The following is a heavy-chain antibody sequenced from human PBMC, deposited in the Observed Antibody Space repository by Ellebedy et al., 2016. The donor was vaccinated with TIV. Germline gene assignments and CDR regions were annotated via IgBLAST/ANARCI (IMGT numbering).Heavy chain of an antibody. J-gene: IGHJ6*02. CDR2: INHSGST. D-gene: IGHD4-11*01. CDR3: ARGNYSNYAFASYYYYYGMDV. CDR1: GGSFSGYY. Sequence: SETLSLTXAVYGGSFSGYYWSWIRQPPGKGLEWIGEINHSGSTNYNPSLKSRVTISVDTSKNQFSLKLSSVTAADTAVYYCARGNYSNYAFASYYYYYGMDVWGQGTTVTVSS. V-gene: IGHV4-34*01.